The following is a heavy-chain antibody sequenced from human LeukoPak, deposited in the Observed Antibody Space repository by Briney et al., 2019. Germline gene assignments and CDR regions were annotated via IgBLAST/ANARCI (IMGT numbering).Heavy chain of an antibody. CDR1: GFTFGKYW. Sequence: GGSLRLSCVASGFTFGKYWMSWARRAPGKGLEWVSVISGSGASTYYADSVKGRFTISRDNSKNTLYLQMNSLRAEDTAVYYCARGVRGVLGLNYYYYYGMDVWGQGTTVTVSS. CDR2: ISGSGAST. D-gene: IGHD3-10*01. CDR3: ARGVRGVLGLNYYYYYGMDV. V-gene: IGHV3-23*01. J-gene: IGHJ6*02.